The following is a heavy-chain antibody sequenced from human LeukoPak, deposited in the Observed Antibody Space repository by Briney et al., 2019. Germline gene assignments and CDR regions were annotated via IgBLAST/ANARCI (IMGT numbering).Heavy chain of an antibody. V-gene: IGHV3-9*01. J-gene: IGHJ4*02. D-gene: IGHD3-16*01. CDR2: ITWNSGTM. Sequence: GGSLRLSCAASGFTFDDYAIHWVRQAPGKGLEWVSGITWNSGTMVYADSVKGRFTISRDNARNSLYLQMNSLRAEDTAVYYCAREGVSERFGNSIYYFDYWGQGTLVTVSS. CDR1: GFTFDDYA. CDR3: AREGVSERFGNSIYYFDY.